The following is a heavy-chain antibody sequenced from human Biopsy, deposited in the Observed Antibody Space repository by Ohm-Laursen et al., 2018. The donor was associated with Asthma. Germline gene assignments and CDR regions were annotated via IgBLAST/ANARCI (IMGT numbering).Heavy chain of an antibody. J-gene: IGHJ4*02. CDR2: IYYRGST. CDR1: YVSITSGGYY. V-gene: IGHV4-31*03. Sequence: SQTLSFTCTVSYVSITSGGYYRTWIRQHPGKGLEWIGFIYYRGSTYYNPSLKSRVSISIDTSKNQLSLKLSSVTAADTAVYYCARAQDYYDSRGYYRSFDYWGQGTLVTVSS. CDR3: ARAQDYYDSRGYYRSFDY. D-gene: IGHD3-22*01.